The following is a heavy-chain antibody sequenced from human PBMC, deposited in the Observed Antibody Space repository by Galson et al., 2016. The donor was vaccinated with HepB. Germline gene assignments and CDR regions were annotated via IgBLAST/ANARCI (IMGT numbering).Heavy chain of an antibody. J-gene: IGHJ6*02. Sequence: CAISGDSVSSNSAAWNWIRQSPSRGLEWLGRTYYRSKWYNDYAVSVKSRIIVNPDTSKNQFSLQLNSVTPEDTAVYYCVEQRKGAPYGMDVWAKGPRSPSP. CDR1: GDSVSSNSAA. CDR3: VEQRKGAPYGMDV. CDR2: TYYRSKWYN. D-gene: IGHD1/OR15-1a*01. V-gene: IGHV6-1*01.